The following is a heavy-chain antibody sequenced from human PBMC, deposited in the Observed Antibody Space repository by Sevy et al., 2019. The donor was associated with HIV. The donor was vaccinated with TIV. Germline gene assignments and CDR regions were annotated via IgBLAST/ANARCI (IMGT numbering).Heavy chain of an antibody. D-gene: IGHD6-19*01. Sequence: GGSLRLSCAASGFTVSSSYMIWVRQAPGKGLVWVSVIYAGGTTYYADSVKGRFTISRDNSNNTLYLQMNSLRADDTAVYFCAGDSSSDSLSSFDFWGQGTLVTVSS. CDR2: IYAGGTT. J-gene: IGHJ4*02. V-gene: IGHV3-53*01. CDR3: AGDSSSDSLSSFDF. CDR1: GFTVSSSY.